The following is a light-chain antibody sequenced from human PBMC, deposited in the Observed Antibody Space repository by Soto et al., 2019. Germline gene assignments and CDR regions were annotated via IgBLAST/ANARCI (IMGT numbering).Light chain of an antibody. J-gene: IGKJ2*01. CDR3: QQYNSYPYT. V-gene: IGKV1-5*03. CDR1: QSISSW. CDR2: MAS. Sequence: DIPMTQSPSTLSASVGDRVTITCRASQSISSWLAWYQQKPGKAPKLLIYMASSLESGVPSRFSGSGSGTEFTLTISSLQPDDFATYYCQQYNSYPYTFGQGTKLEIK.